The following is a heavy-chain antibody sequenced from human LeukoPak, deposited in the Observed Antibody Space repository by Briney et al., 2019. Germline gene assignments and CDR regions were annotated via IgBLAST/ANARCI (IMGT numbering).Heavy chain of an antibody. D-gene: IGHD5-18*01. J-gene: IGHJ4*02. V-gene: IGHV4-39*07. CDR1: GGSISSSSYY. CDR3: AREDYGYDY. CDR2: IYYSGST. Sequence: SETLSLTCTVSGGSISSSSYYWGWIRQPPGKGLEWIGSIYYSGSTYYNPSLKSRVTISVDTSKNQFSLKLSSVTAADTAVYYCAREDYGYDYWGQGTLVTVSS.